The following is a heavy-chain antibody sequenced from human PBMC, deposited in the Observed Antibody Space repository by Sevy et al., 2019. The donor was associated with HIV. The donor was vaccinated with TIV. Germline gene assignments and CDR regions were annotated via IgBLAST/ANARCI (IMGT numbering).Heavy chain of an antibody. J-gene: IGHJ5*02. CDR1: GFTFSNYW. Sequence: GGSLRLSCAASGFTFSNYWMSWVRQAPGKGLECVANINQDGSEKYYSDSVKGRFNVSRDNAKNPLYLQMNSLRAEDSAVYYCAGEQITGSKPYDVDAWGQGTLVTVSS. D-gene: IGHD1-7*01. CDR2: INQDGSEK. V-gene: IGHV3-7*01. CDR3: AGEQITGSKPYDVDA.